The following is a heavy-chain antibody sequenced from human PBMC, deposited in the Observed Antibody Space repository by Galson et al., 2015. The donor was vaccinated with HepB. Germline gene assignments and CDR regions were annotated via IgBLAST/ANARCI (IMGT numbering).Heavy chain of an antibody. CDR1: GYDFNKYG. J-gene: IGHJ6*02. CDR3: ARDSRLELQLNNYYSYGMDV. CDR2: VSGYDGSA. D-gene: IGHD1-7*01. V-gene: IGHV1-18*01. Sequence: SVKVSCKASGYDFNKYGLSWVRQAPGQGLEWMGWVSGYDGSANYAPKFQGRVTMTTQTSTGTAFMEMRSLRSDDTAVYYCARDSRLELQLNNYYSYGMDVSGQGTAVVVS.